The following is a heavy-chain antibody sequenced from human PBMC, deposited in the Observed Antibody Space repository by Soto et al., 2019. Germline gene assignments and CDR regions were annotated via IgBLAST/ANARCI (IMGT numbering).Heavy chain of an antibody. J-gene: IGHJ3*02. CDR3: AKMGATGYDWWFPYDI. V-gene: IGHV3-23*01. D-gene: IGHD5-12*01. CDR2: ISGFGAAT. Sequence: EVQLLESGGGLVQPGGSLRVSCAASGVTLDGYAMSWVRQAPGKGLEWVSSISGFGAATYYTDSAKGRFTISRDNSKNTLYLPMISLRPEDTAVYYCAKMGATGYDWWFPYDIWGQGTMVTVSS. CDR1: GVTLDGYA.